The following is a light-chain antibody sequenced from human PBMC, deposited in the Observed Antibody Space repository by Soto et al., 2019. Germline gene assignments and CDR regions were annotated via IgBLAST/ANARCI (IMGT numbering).Light chain of an antibody. CDR2: RAS. J-gene: IGKJ5*01. V-gene: IGKV3-20*01. CDR3: QQYGSSPLT. CDR1: QSVSSSY. Sequence: EIVLSQSPGTLSLSPGGRATLSCSASQSVSSSYLAWYQQKPGQAPKVLIYRASSRATGIPDRFSGSGSGTDFTLTISRLEPEDFAVYYCQQYGSSPLTFGRGTQVEIK.